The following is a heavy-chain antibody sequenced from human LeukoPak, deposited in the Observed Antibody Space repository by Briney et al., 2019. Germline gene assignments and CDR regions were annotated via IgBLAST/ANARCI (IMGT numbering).Heavy chain of an antibody. CDR1: GFTFSNYG. V-gene: IGHV3-23*01. Sequence: GGSLRLSCAASGFTFSNYGMSWVRQAPGKGLEWVSGISGSGGSTYYADSVKGRFTISRDNSKNTLFLQMNSLRAEDRAVYYCAKDPGGYEGWFDPWAQGTLVTVSS. CDR2: ISGSGGST. CDR3: AKDPGGYEGWFDP. J-gene: IGHJ5*02. D-gene: IGHD5-12*01.